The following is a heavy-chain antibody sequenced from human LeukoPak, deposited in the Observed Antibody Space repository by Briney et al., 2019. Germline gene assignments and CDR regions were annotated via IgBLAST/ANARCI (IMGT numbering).Heavy chain of an antibody. Sequence: SETLSLTCTVSGGSISSSSYYWGWIRQPPGKGLEWIGSIYYSGSTYYNPSLKSRVTISVDTSKNQFSLKLSSVTAADTAVYYCARGYYYDSSGYYETLFFDYWGQGTLVTVSS. V-gene: IGHV4-39*07. J-gene: IGHJ4*02. CDR1: GGSISSSSYY. D-gene: IGHD3-22*01. CDR2: IYYSGST. CDR3: ARGYYYDSSGYYETLFFDY.